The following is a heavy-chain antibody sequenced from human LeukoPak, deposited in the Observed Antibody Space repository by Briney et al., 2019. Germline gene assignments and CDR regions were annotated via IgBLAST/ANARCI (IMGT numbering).Heavy chain of an antibody. CDR1: GFTFSSYA. Sequence: GGSLRLSCAASGFTFSSYAMHWIRQAPGKGLEYVSAISSNGGSTYYANSVKGRFTISRDNSKNTLYLQMGSLRAEDMAVYYCARAVRIAAREDWFDPWGQGTLVTVSS. J-gene: IGHJ5*02. CDR2: ISSNGGST. D-gene: IGHD6-6*01. CDR3: ARAVRIAAREDWFDP. V-gene: IGHV3-64*01.